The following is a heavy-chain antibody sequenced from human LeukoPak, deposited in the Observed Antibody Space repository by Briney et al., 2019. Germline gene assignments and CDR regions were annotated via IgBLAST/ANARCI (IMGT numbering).Heavy chain of an antibody. D-gene: IGHD6-19*01. V-gene: IGHV1-46*02. J-gene: IGHJ5*02. CDR1: GFTFNGYG. Sequence: GGSLRLSCAVSGFTFNGYGMHWVRQAPGQGLEWMGIINPSGGSTSYAQKFQGRVTMTRDTSTSTVYMELSSLRSEDTAVYYCASGIAVAGTSRFDPWGQGTLVTVSS. CDR2: INPSGGST. CDR3: ASGIAVAGTSRFDP.